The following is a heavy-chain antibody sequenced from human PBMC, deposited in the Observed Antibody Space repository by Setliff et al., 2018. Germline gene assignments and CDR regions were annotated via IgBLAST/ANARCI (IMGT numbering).Heavy chain of an antibody. J-gene: IGHJ4*02. CDR2: MNPNSGNT. D-gene: IGHD5-18*01. Sequence: AASVKVSCKASGYTFTSYDINWVRQATGQGLEWVGWMNPNSGNTGYAQKFQGRVTMTRNTSISTAYMELSSLRSEDTAVYYCARRVGSVGIQLPDYWGQGTLVTVSS. CDR1: GYTFTSYD. V-gene: IGHV1-8*02. CDR3: ARRVGSVGIQLPDY.